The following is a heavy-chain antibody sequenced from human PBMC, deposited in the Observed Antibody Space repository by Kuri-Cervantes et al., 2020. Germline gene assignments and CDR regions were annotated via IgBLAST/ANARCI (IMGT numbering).Heavy chain of an antibody. D-gene: IGHD3-16*01. CDR2: IRSKANSYAT. CDR3: TSAQGGSGMDV. V-gene: IGHV3-73*01. CDR1: GFTFSNAW. J-gene: IGHJ6*02. Sequence: LSLTCAASGFTFSNAWMSWVRQASGKGLEWVGRIRSKANSYATAYAASVKGRFTISRDDSKNTAYLQMNSLKTEDTAVYYCTSAQGGSGMDVWGQGTTVTVSS.